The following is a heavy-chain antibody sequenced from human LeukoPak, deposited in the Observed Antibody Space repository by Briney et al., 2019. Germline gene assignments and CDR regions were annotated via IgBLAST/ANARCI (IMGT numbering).Heavy chain of an antibody. CDR1: GFTFSSYG. CDR3: ARSPVNPYYFDY. J-gene: IGHJ4*02. D-gene: IGHD1-14*01. Sequence: GRSLRLSCAASGFTFSSYGMHWVRQAPGKGLEWVAVIWYDGSNQYYADSVKGRFTISRDNSKNTLYLQMNSLRAEDTAVYYCARSPVNPYYFDYWGQGTLVTVSS. CDR2: IWYDGSNQ. V-gene: IGHV3-33*01.